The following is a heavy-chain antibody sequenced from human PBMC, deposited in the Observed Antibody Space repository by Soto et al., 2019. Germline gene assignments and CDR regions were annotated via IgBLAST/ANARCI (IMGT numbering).Heavy chain of an antibody. CDR1: GGSLSGYY. CDR2: ISHRGST. CDR3: ARGIRPDS. J-gene: IGHJ5*01. V-gene: IGHV4-34*02. Sequence: QVQLQQWGAGVLKPSETLSLTCAVHGGSLSGYYWRWIRQTPGKGLEWIGEISHRGSTNYNPSLKSRVTISLDTSKNQFSLKLASVTAADTAAYYCARGIRPDSWGQGTQVTVSS. D-gene: IGHD4-17*01.